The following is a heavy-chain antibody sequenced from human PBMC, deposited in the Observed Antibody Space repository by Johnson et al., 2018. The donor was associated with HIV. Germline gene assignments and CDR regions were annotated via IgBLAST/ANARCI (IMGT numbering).Heavy chain of an antibody. CDR3: ARGTEGDGAFDI. J-gene: IGHJ3*02. D-gene: IGHD1-1*01. CDR2: ISSGGST. Sequence: VQLVESGGGVVRPGGSLRLSCAASEFTVRSNYMSWVRQAPGKGLEWVSVISSGGSTYYADSVKARFSISRDNSKNTLYFQMNSLRAEDTAVYYCARGTEGDGAFDIWGQGTMVTVSS. CDR1: EFTVRSNY. V-gene: IGHV3-66*02.